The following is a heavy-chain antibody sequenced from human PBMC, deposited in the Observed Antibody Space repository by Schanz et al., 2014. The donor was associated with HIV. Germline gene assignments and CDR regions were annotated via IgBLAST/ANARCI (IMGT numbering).Heavy chain of an antibody. Sequence: EVQLVESGGGLVQPGRSLRLSCAVSGLNFADYAMHWVRQAPGKGLEWVTGFSWNGGSIGYADSVKGRFTISRDNAKNSLYLQMNSLRPEDTALYYCAKGEGSGSYYAPLDYWGQGTLVTVSS. D-gene: IGHD3-10*01. V-gene: IGHV3-9*01. CDR1: GLNFADYA. CDR2: FSWNGGSI. J-gene: IGHJ4*02. CDR3: AKGEGSGSYYAPLDY.